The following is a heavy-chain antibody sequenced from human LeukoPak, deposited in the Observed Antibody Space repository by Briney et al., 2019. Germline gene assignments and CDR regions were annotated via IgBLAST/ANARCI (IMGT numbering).Heavy chain of an antibody. CDR1: GFSLSNARMG. D-gene: IGHD3-3*01. CDR2: IFSNDEK. V-gene: IGHV2-26*01. Sequence: ESGPTLVKPTETLTLTCTVSGFSLSNARMGVSWIRQPPGKALEWLAHIFSNDEKSYSTSLKSRLTISKDTSKSQVVLTMTNMDPVDTATYYCARMSGYWYYFDYWGQGTLVTVSS. J-gene: IGHJ4*02. CDR3: ARMSGYWYYFDY.